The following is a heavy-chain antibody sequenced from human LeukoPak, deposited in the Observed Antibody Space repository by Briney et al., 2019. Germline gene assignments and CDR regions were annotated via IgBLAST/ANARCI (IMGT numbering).Heavy chain of an antibody. CDR3: ARKNYGDYGSRFFDL. CDR2: IGTADDT. CDR1: GFTFSSYD. Sequence: GGSLRLSCAASGFTFSSYDMRWVRQATGKGLEWVSGIGTADDTYYPGSVKGRFTISRENAKNSLYLQMNNLRAGDTAVYFCARKNYGDYGSRFFDLWGRGTLVTVSS. J-gene: IGHJ2*01. D-gene: IGHD4-17*01. V-gene: IGHV3-13*01.